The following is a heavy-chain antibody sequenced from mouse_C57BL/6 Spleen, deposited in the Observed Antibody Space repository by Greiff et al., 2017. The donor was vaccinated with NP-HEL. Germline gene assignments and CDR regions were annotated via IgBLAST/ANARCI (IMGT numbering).Heavy chain of an antibody. CDR1: GYTFTSYW. J-gene: IGHJ2*01. V-gene: IGHV1-69*01. CDR2: IDPSDSYT. Sequence: QVQLQQPGAELVMPGASVKLSCKASGYTFTSYWMHWVKQRPGQGLEWIGEIDPSDSYTNYNQKFKGKSTLTVDKSSSTAYMQLSSLTSEDSAVYSCARTTVVNGVDYWGQGTTLTVSS. D-gene: IGHD1-1*01. CDR3: ARTTVVNGVDY.